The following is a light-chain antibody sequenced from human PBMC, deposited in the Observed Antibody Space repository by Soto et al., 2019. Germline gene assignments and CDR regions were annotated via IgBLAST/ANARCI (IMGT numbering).Light chain of an antibody. CDR1: SSDVGGYTC. V-gene: IGLV2-14*01. CDR3: SSYTRSSTYV. Sequence: QSVLTQPASVSGSPGQSITISCTGTSSDVGGYTCVSWYRQHPGRAPKLMIYDVSNRPSGVSNRFSGSKSGNTASLTISGLQAEDEADYYCSSYTRSSTYVFGTGTKVTVL. J-gene: IGLJ1*01. CDR2: DVS.